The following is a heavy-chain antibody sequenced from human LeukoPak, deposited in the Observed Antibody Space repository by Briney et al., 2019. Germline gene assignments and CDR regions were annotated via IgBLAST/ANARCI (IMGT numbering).Heavy chain of an antibody. CDR1: GYTFTGYY. Sequence: ASVKVSCKASGYTFTGYYMHWVRQAPGQGLEWMGWINPNSGGTNYAQKFQGRVTMTRDTSISTAYMELSRLRSDDTAVYYCARDRALLRYFDWLLYHDAFDIWGQGTMVTVSS. J-gene: IGHJ3*02. D-gene: IGHD3-9*01. V-gene: IGHV1-2*02. CDR2: INPNSGGT. CDR3: ARDRALLRYFDWLLYHDAFDI.